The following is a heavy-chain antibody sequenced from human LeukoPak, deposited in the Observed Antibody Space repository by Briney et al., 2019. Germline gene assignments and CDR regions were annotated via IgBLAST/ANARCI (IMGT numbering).Heavy chain of an antibody. CDR3: ARALGYCSSTSCSIDAFDI. CDR2: INPNSGGT. Sequence: ASVKVSCKASGYTFTGYYMHWVRQAPGQGLEWMGRINPNSGGTNYAQKFQGRVTMTRDTSISTAYMELSRLRSDDTAVYYCARALGYCSSTSCSIDAFDIWGQGTMVTVSS. J-gene: IGHJ3*02. D-gene: IGHD2-2*01. V-gene: IGHV1-2*06. CDR1: GYTFTGYY.